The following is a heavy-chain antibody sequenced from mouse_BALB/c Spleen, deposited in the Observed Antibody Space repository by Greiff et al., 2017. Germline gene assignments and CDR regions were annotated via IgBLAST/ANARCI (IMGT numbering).Heavy chain of an antibody. Sequence: EVKLVESGGGLVQPGGSRKLSCAASGFTFSSFGMHWVRQAPEKGLEWVAYISSGSSTIYYADTVKGRFTISRDNPKNTLFLQMTSLRSEDTAMYYCARDLYDYDYFDYWGQGTTLTVSS. J-gene: IGHJ2*01. D-gene: IGHD2-4*01. CDR3: ARDLYDYDYFDY. CDR1: GFTFSSFG. V-gene: IGHV5-17*02. CDR2: ISSGSSTI.